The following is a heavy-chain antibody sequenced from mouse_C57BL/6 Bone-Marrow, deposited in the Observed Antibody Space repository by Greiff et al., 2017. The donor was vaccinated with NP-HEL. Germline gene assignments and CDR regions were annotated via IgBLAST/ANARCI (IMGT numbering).Heavy chain of an antibody. Sequence: EVKLVESGGDLVKPGGSLKLSCAASGFTFSSYGMSWVRQTPDKRLEWVATISSGGSYTYYPDSVKGRFTISRDNAKNTLYLQMSSLKAEDTAMYYCARDLDPFAYWGQGTLVTVSA. CDR3: ARDLDPFAY. CDR1: GFTFSSYG. CDR2: ISSGGSYT. V-gene: IGHV5-6*01. J-gene: IGHJ3*01.